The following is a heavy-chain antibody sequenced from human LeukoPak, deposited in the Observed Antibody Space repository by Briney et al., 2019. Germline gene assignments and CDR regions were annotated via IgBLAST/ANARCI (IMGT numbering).Heavy chain of an antibody. CDR2: INTDGSHS. Sequence: GGSLTLSCAGSGFSFNNYLMHWVRQAPGKGLVWVSRINTDGSHSMYADSVKGRFSISRDNTKNTLYLQMNSLRAEDTAVYYCTRDLNGDPYYYLDVWGKGTTVTVSS. V-gene: IGHV3-74*03. CDR1: GFSFNNYL. J-gene: IGHJ6*03. CDR3: TRDLNGDPYYYLDV. D-gene: IGHD4-17*01.